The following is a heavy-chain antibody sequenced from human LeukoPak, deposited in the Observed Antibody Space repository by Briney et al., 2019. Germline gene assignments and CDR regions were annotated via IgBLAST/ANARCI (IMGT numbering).Heavy chain of an antibody. CDR2: ISDDGRSK. Sequence: GGSLRLSCAASGFSFISYGMPWVRQAPGKGLEWVGVISDDGRSKDYADSVKGRFTISRDNSKETLYLQMNSLRAEDTAVYYCAKRPSDYGDYVSYFDYWGRGTLVTVSS. CDR3: AKRPSDYGDYVSYFDY. V-gene: IGHV3-30*18. D-gene: IGHD4-17*01. CDR1: GFSFISYG. J-gene: IGHJ4*02.